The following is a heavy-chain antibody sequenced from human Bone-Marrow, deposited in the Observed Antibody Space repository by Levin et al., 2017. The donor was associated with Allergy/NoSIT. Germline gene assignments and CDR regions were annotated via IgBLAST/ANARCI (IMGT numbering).Heavy chain of an antibody. V-gene: IGHV3-48*01. CDR3: AREDFSADWAFDL. D-gene: IGHD2/OR15-2a*01. CDR1: GFIFSGYS. J-gene: IGHJ2*01. Sequence: PGGSLRLSCAASGFIFSGYSMNWVRQAPGKGLEWISYISSSSETIYYAVSLKGRFTISRDNAKESLYLQMNSLRADDTAVYYCAREDFSADWAFDLWGRGTLVTVSS. CDR2: ISSSSETI.